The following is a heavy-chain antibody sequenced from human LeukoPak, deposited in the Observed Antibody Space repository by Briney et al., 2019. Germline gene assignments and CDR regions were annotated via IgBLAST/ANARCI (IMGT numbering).Heavy chain of an antibody. V-gene: IGHV4-39*02. CDR1: GGSISNNNYY. D-gene: IGHD3-22*01. Sequence: PSETLSLTCTVSGGSISNNNYYWGWIRQPPGKGLEWIGSMYFSGSPYYNPSLKSRVTMSVDTSKNQFSLRVTSVTAADTAVYYCARDYDYYDSSGYYPRSFDAFDIWGQGTMVTVSS. J-gene: IGHJ3*02. CDR3: ARDYDYYDSSGYYPRSFDAFDI. CDR2: MYFSGSP.